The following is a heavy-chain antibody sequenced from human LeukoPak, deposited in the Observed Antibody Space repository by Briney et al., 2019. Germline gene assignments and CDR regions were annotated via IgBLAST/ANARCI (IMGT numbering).Heavy chain of an antibody. V-gene: IGHV4-4*09. Sequence: SETLPLTCPVSGSIRGYYWSWIRQPPGKGVEWVGYIYTCGSPNYNPTLESRVTISVDTSKKQFSLDQSSVTAADTAVYYCARQKCTSTSCLTKNAFDMWGQGTMVTVSS. J-gene: IGHJ3*02. CDR1: GSIRGYY. CDR2: IYTCGSP. D-gene: IGHD2-2*01. CDR3: ARQKCTSTSCLTKNAFDM.